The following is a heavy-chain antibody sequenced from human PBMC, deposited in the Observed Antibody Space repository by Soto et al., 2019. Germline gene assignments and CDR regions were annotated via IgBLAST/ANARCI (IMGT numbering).Heavy chain of an antibody. CDR1: GFTFSSYA. J-gene: IGHJ6*03. CDR3: AKDHYGSGSYRYFYYYMDV. V-gene: IGHV3-23*01. Sequence: GGSLRLSCAASGFTFSSYAMSWVRQAPGKGLEWVSGISGSGGSTYYADSVKGRFTISRDNSKNTLYLQMNSLRAEDAAVYYCAKDHYGSGSYRYFYYYMDVWGKGTTVTVSS. D-gene: IGHD3-10*01. CDR2: ISGSGGST.